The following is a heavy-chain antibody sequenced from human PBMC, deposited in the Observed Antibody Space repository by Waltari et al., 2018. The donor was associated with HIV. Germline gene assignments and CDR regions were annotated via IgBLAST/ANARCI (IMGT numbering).Heavy chain of an antibody. Sequence: QVQLVQSGAEVRKPGASVRVSCQASGNTFTSNSIHWVRTAPGQGLEWMGWINPSSGGTKYAQRFQGRVTMTRDTSINTAYMDLSGLTSDDTAVYFCARDRSIVSRHYDNAVSPYFDSWGQGTLVTVSS. CDR3: ARDRSIVSRHYDNAVSPYFDS. J-gene: IGHJ4*02. V-gene: IGHV1-2*02. D-gene: IGHD3-22*01. CDR1: GNTFTSNS. CDR2: INPSSGGT.